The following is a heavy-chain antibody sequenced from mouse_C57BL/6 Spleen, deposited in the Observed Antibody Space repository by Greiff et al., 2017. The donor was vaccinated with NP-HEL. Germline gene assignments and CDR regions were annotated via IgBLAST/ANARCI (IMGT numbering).Heavy chain of an antibody. J-gene: IGHJ1*03. D-gene: IGHD1-1*01. CDR1: GFTFSSYA. CDR2: ISSGGDYI. CDR3: TIYYGSSDWYFDV. V-gene: IGHV5-9-1*02. Sequence: EVMLVESGEGLVKPGGSLKLSCAASGFTFSSYAMSWVRQTPEKRLEWVAYISSGGDYIYYADTVKGRFTISRDTARNTLYLQMSSLKSEDTAMYYCTIYYGSSDWYFDVWGTGTTVTVSS.